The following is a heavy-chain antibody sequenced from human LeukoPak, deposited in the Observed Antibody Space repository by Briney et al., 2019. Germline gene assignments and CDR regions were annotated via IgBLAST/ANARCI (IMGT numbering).Heavy chain of an antibody. CDR2: IYYSGST. V-gene: IGHV4-59*01. CDR1: SGSISSYY. D-gene: IGHD4-11*01. CDR3: ARLPYSGGFDP. J-gene: IGHJ5*02. Sequence: SETLSLTCTVSSGSISSYYWSWIRQPPGKGLEWIGYIYYSGSTNYNPSLKSRVTISVDTSKNQFSLKLSSVTAADTAVYYCARLPYSGGFDPWGQGTLVTVSS.